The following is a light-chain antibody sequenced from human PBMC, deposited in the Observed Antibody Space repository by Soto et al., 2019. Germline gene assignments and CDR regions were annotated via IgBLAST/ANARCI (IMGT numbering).Light chain of an antibody. J-gene: IGLJ2*01. Sequence: QSALTQPASVSGSPGQSITISCTGTSSDVCGYNYVSWYQQHPGKAPKLMIYDVSNRPSGVSNRSSGSKSGNTASLTISGLQAEDEADYYSSSYTSSSTLVVFGGGTKLTVL. V-gene: IGLV2-14*01. CDR3: SSYTSSSTLVV. CDR1: SSDVCGYNY. CDR2: DVS.